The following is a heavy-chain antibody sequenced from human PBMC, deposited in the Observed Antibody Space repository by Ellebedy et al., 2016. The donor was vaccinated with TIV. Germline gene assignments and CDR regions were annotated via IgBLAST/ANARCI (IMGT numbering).Heavy chain of an antibody. J-gene: IGHJ4*02. CDR1: GFTFSSYG. CDR3: ARDYGRTGATDY. Sequence: GESLKISCAASGFTFSSYGMHWVRQAPGKGLEWVAVISYDGSNKYYADSVKGRFTISRDNSKNTLYLQMNSLRAEDTAVYYCARDYGRTGATDYWGQGTLVTVSS. V-gene: IGHV3-30*03. CDR2: ISYDGSNK. D-gene: IGHD1/OR15-1a*01.